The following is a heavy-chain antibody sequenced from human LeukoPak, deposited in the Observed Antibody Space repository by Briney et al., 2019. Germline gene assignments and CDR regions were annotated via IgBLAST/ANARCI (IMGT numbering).Heavy chain of an antibody. CDR2: IYYSGST. CDR1: GGSISSYY. V-gene: IGHV4-59*01. J-gene: IGHJ4*02. Sequence: SETLSLTCTVSGGSISSYYWSWIRQPPGKGLEGIGYIYYSGSTNYNPSLKSRVTISVETSKNEFSLKLRSVTAADTAVYYCARVTGYRIEDYFDYWGQGTLVTVSS. D-gene: IGHD6-13*01. CDR3: ARVTGYRIEDYFDY.